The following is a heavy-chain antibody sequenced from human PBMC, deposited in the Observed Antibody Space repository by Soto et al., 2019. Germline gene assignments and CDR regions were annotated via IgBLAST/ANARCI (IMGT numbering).Heavy chain of an antibody. Sequence: GGSLRLSCAASGFTVSSNYMSWVRQAPGKGLEWVSVIYSGGSTYYADSVKGRFTISRHNSKNTLYLQMNSLRAEDTAVYYCARTMGPYDILTGYYTSWFDPWGQGTLVTVSS. V-gene: IGHV3-53*04. CDR3: ARTMGPYDILTGYYTSWFDP. J-gene: IGHJ5*02. CDR2: IYSGGST. D-gene: IGHD3-9*01. CDR1: GFTVSSNY.